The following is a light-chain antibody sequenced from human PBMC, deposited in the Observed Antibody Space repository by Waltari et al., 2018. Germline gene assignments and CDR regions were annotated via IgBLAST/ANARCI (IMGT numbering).Light chain of an antibody. CDR3: QSFDIRLSGGVV. V-gene: IGLV1-40*01. CDR2: GNN. Sequence: QSVLTQPPSMSGAPGQRVTISCTGSSSNIGAGHDVHWYQVFPGTAPKPLIYGNNNRPSGVPTRFSGSKSDTSASLAIGGLQAEDEADYYCQSFDIRLSGGVVFGGGTKVTVL. CDR1: SSNIGAGHD. J-gene: IGLJ3*02.